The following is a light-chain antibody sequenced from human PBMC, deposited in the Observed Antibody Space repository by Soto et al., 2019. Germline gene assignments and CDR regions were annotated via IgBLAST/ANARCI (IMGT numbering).Light chain of an antibody. J-gene: IGLJ1*01. CDR1: SSDVGDYNY. CDR3: SSYTRSNTYV. V-gene: IGLV2-14*01. CDR2: EVN. Sequence: QSVLTQPASESGSPGQSTTIFCTGTSSDVGDYNYVSWYQQYPGKAPKLMIHEVNHRPSGVSDRFSGSKSGNTASLTISGLQAEYDSDYYCSSYTRSNTYVFGTGTKVT.